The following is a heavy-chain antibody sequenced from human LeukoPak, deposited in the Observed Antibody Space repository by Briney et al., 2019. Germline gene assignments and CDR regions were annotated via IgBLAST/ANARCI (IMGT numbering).Heavy chain of an antibody. CDR1: GFTFNNYN. V-gene: IGHV3-21*01. CDR2: ISSSSDYT. D-gene: IGHD2/OR15-2a*01. Sequence: PGGSLRLSCATSGFTFNNYNMNWVRQAPGKGLEWVSSISSSSDYTYYADSVKGRFTISRDNAKNSLYLQMKSLRAEDTAVYYCARGKTSQNIVTRKTYNWFDPWGQGTLVTVSS. J-gene: IGHJ5*02. CDR3: ARGKTSQNIVTRKTYNWFDP.